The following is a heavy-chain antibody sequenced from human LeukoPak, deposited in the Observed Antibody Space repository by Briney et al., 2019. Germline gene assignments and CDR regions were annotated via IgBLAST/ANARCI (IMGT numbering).Heavy chain of an antibody. V-gene: IGHV1-8*03. CDR2: MNPNSGNT. CDR3: ARPGGSTSWYAFDI. J-gene: IGHJ3*02. Sequence: ASVKVSRKSSGYTFTSYDINWVRQAPGQGLEWMGWMNPNSGNTGYAQKFQGRVTITRNTSISTAYMELSSLRSEDTAVYYCARPGGSTSWYAFDIWGQGIMVTVSS. D-gene: IGHD2-2*01. CDR1: GYTFTSYD.